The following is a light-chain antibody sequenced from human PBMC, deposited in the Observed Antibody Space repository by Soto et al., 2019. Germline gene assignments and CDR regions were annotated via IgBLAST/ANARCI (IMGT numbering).Light chain of an antibody. J-gene: IGKJ2*01. CDR2: RAS. Sequence: EIVLTQSPGTLSLSPWERATLSCRASQSVSSNLAWYQQKPGQAPRLLIYRASTRATGIPARFSGSGSGTEFTLTISSLQSEDFAVYYCQQSRTFAQGTKVDIK. V-gene: IGKV3-15*01. CDR3: QQSRT. CDR1: QSVSSN.